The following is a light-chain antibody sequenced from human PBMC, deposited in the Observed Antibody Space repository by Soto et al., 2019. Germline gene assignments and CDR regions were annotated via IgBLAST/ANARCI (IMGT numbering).Light chain of an antibody. CDR1: QGISSY. CDR3: QQYYSYPLT. CDR2: AAS. Sequence: AIRMTQSPSSLSASTGDRVTITCRASQGISSYLAWYQQKPGKAPKLLIYAASTLQSGVPSRFSGSGSGTVFTLIISCLQSEDFATYYCQQYYSYPLTFGGGTKVDIK. V-gene: IGKV1-8*01. J-gene: IGKJ4*01.